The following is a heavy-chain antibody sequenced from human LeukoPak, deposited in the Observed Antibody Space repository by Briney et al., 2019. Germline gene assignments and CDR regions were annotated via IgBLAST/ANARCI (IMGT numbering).Heavy chain of an antibody. D-gene: IGHD2-2*01. V-gene: IGHV1-2*02. CDR1: GYTFIGYY. Sequence: EASVKVSCKASGYTFIGYYMHWVRQAPGQRLEWMGWINPNSGGTNYAQKFQGRVTMTRDTSISTAYMELSRLRSDDTAVYYCARGFVVVPAAMSYWGQGTLVTVSS. J-gene: IGHJ4*02. CDR3: ARGFVVVPAAMSY. CDR2: INPNSGGT.